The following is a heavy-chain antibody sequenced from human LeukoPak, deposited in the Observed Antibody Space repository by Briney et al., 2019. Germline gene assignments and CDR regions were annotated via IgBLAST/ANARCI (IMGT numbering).Heavy chain of an antibody. Sequence: GASVKVSCKASGYTFTSYYMHWVRQAPGQGLEWMGWISAYNGNTNYAQKLQGRVTMTTDTSTSTAYMELRSLRSDDTAVYYCARGLGSPRDHLRCDYWGQGTLVTVSS. V-gene: IGHV1-18*04. CDR2: ISAYNGNT. CDR3: ARGLGSPRDHLRCDY. D-gene: IGHD1-26*01. CDR1: GYTFTSYY. J-gene: IGHJ4*02.